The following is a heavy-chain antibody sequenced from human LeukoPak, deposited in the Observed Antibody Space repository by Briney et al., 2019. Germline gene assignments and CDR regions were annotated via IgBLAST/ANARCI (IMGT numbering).Heavy chain of an antibody. V-gene: IGHV5-51*01. J-gene: IGHJ3*02. CDR3: ARQRPGYINDAFDI. CDR2: IYPGDSDT. D-gene: IGHD5-24*01. Sequence: GESLKISCKGSGYSFTSYWIGWVRQVPGKGLEWMGIIYPGDSDTRYSPSLQGQVTISADKSINTAFLQWSSLGASDTAIYICARQRPGYINDAFDIWGQGTRVTVSS. CDR1: GYSFTSYW.